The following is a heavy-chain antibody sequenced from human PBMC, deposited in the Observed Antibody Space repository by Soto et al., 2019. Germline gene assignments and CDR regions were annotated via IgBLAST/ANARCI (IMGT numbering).Heavy chain of an antibody. Sequence: QITLKESGPAVVKPTETLTLTCNFSGFSLSARGIGVGWIRQPPGKGLEWLAVIYWDDEKRYRPPLQSRVTITKDTSKNQVVLTMPNMDPVDTATYYCARSYNDYYPGALDVWGQGTMVSVSS. CDR2: IYWDDEK. CDR3: ARSYNDYYPGALDV. CDR1: GFSLSARGIG. D-gene: IGHD3-3*01. J-gene: IGHJ3*01. V-gene: IGHV2-5*02.